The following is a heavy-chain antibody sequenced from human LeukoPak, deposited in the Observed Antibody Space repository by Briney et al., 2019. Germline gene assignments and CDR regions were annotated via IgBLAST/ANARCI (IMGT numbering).Heavy chain of an antibody. Sequence: ASVKVSCKASGTTLSNYGITWVRQAPGQGLEWMGWISAYNGNTNYAQKFQGRATMTTDTSTSTAYMELRSLRSDDTALYYCARDCSGGTCYLEYWGQGTLVTVSS. CDR1: GTTLSNYG. CDR2: ISAYNGNT. J-gene: IGHJ4*02. D-gene: IGHD2-15*01. V-gene: IGHV1-18*01. CDR3: ARDCSGGTCYLEY.